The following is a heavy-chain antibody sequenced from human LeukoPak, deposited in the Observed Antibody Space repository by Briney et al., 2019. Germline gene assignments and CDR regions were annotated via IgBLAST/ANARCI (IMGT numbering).Heavy chain of an antibody. CDR1: GFTFSSYA. CDR3: AKAPRIAAAGTGRWHLFDY. CDR2: ISGSGGST. D-gene: IGHD6-13*01. Sequence: GSLRLSCAASGFTFSSYAMSWVRQAPGKGLEWVSAISGSGGSTYYADSVKGRFTISRDNSKNTLYLQMNSLRAEDTAVYYCAKAPRIAAAGTGRWHLFDYWGQGTLVTVSS. J-gene: IGHJ4*02. V-gene: IGHV3-23*01.